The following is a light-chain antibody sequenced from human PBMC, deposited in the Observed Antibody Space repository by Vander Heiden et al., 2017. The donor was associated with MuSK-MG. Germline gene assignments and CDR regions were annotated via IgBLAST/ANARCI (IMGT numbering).Light chain of an antibody. CDR3: RQSKPFPCT. V-gene: IGKV2-24*01. CDR1: QSLVHSDGNTY. CDR2: KSS. Sequence: DIVMTQTPLSSPVTLGQPASISCRSSQSLVHSDGNTYLNWLQQRPGQPPRLLIYKSSDLVSAVPGRFSASAAGTDFTLRITSVDVEDVGVYYCRQSKPFPCTFGQGTRLEIK. J-gene: IGKJ2*02.